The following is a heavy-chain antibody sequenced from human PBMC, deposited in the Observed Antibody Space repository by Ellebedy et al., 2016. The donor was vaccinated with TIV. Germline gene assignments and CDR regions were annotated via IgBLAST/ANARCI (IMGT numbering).Heavy chain of an antibody. Sequence: AASVKVSCQASGYTFTSYGLRWVRQAPGQGLEWLGWISAYNGNTNSAQKLQGRVTMTTDTSTSTAYMELRSLRSDDTAVYYCARGSSGWMAIDYWGQGTLVTVSS. J-gene: IGHJ4*02. V-gene: IGHV1-18*01. D-gene: IGHD6-19*01. CDR2: ISAYNGNT. CDR3: ARGSSGWMAIDY. CDR1: GYTFTSYG.